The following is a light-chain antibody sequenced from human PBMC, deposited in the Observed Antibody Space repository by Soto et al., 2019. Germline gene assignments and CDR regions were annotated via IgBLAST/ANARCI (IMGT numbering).Light chain of an antibody. CDR2: AAS. J-gene: IGKJ1*01. CDR3: QQLNSYPTWT. Sequence: DIQLTQSPSFLSASVGDRVTMTCRASQGISSYLAWYQQKPGKAPKLLIYAASTLQSGVPSRFSGSGSGTEFTLTISSLQSEDFATYYCQQLNSYPTWTFGQGTKVEIK. V-gene: IGKV1-9*01. CDR1: QGISSY.